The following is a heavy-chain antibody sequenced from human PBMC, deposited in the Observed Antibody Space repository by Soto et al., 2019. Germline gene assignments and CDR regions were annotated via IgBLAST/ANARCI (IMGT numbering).Heavy chain of an antibody. D-gene: IGHD3-9*01. CDR2: IYTSGTT. J-gene: IGHJ4*02. Sequence: SETLSLTCTVSGRSMSGYYWSWIRQPAGERLEWIGRIYTSGTTDFNPSLKGRVTMSVDTSKNQFSLKLTSVTAADTALYYCAREDYYDTGYYVVWGQGTQVTV. V-gene: IGHV4-4*07. CDR3: AREDYYDTGYYVV. CDR1: GRSMSGYY.